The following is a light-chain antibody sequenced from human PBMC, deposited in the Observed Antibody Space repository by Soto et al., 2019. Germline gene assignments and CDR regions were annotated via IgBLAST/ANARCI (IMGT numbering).Light chain of an antibody. CDR3: CSYAGSYTLYV. CDR2: DVS. Sequence: QSVLTQPRSVSGSPGQSVTMSCTGTSSDFGGYNYVSWYQQHPGKAPKLMIYDVSKRPSGVPDRFSGSKSGNTASLTISGLQAEDEADYYCCSYAGSYTLYVFGTGTKLTVL. V-gene: IGLV2-11*01. CDR1: SSDFGGYNY. J-gene: IGLJ1*01.